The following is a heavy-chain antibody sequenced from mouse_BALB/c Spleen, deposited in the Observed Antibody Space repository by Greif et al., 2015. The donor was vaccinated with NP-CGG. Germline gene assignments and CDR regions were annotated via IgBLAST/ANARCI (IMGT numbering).Heavy chain of an antibody. Sequence: VQLQQSGAELVKPGASVKLSCTASGFNIKDTYMHWVKQRPEQGLEWIGRIDPANGNTKYDPKFQGKATITADTPSNTAFLQLSSLSSEDTAVYYCAGGYGNYYYAMDYWGRGTSVTVSS. CDR1: GFNIKDTY. J-gene: IGHJ4*01. CDR2: IDPANGNT. CDR3: AGGYGNYYYAMDY. D-gene: IGHD2-10*02. V-gene: IGHV14-3*02.